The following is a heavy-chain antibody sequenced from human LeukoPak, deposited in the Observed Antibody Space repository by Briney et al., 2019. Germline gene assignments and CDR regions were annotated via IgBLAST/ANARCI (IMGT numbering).Heavy chain of an antibody. D-gene: IGHD5-24*01. CDR1: GFPFSSYW. CDR2: IKQDGSKK. V-gene: IGHV3-7*04. CDR3: TRVGYIDEGIDY. Sequence: GESLRLSCVASGFPFSSYWMTWVRQAPGKGPEWVANIKQDGSKKSYVDSVKGRFTISRDNAKNSLYLQMNSLSAEDTAIYYCTRVGYIDEGIDYWGQGTLVTVSS. J-gene: IGHJ4*02.